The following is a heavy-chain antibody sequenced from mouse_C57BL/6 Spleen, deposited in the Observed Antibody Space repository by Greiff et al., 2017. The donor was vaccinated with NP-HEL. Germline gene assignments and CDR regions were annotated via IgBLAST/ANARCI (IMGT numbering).Heavy chain of an antibody. J-gene: IGHJ4*01. Sequence: QVQLQQPGAELVKPGASVKLSCKASGYTFTSYWMHWVKQRPGQGLEWIGMIHPNSGSTNYNEKFKSKATLTVDKSSSTAYMQLSSLTSEDSAVYYCARIDDGYWEGYAMDYWGQGTSVTVSS. D-gene: IGHD2-3*01. CDR3: ARIDDGYWEGYAMDY. CDR2: IHPNSGST. CDR1: GYTFTSYW. V-gene: IGHV1-64*01.